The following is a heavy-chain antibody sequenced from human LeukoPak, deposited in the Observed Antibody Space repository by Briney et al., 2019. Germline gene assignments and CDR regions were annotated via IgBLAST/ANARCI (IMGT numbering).Heavy chain of an antibody. Sequence: ASVKVSCKASGYTFTSYGISWVRQAPGQGLEWMGWISSYNGNTNYAQKLQGRVTMTTDTSTSTAYMELRSLRSDDTAVYYCARVKWDDSSSSYFDYWGQGTLVTVSS. CDR2: ISSYNGNT. V-gene: IGHV1-18*01. J-gene: IGHJ4*02. CDR3: ARVKWDDSSSSYFDY. CDR1: GYTFTSYG. D-gene: IGHD6-13*01.